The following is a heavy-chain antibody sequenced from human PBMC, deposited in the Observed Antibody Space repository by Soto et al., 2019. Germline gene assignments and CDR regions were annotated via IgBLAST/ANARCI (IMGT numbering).Heavy chain of an antibody. V-gene: IGHV3-21*01. CDR1: GFTFSSYS. D-gene: IGHD2-15*01. CDR2: ISSSSSYI. Sequence: GGSLRLSCAASGFTFSSYSMNWVRQAPGKGLEWVSSISSSSSYIYYADSVKGRFTISRDNAKNSLYLQMNRLRAEDTAVYYCARDEGEIVVVVAATNTNQNDAFDIWGQGTMVTVSS. CDR3: ARDEGEIVVVVAATNTNQNDAFDI. J-gene: IGHJ3*02.